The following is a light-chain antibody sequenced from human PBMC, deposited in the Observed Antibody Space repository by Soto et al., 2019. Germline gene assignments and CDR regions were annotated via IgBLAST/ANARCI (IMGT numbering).Light chain of an antibody. CDR1: QSVTNRY. V-gene: IGKV3-20*01. J-gene: IGKJ1*01. CDR2: GIS. Sequence: ESVLTQSPGTLSLSPGERATLSCRASQSVTNRYFAWYQQRPGQPPRLLVYGISNRATGIPDRFSGSGSGTDFTLTISRLEPDDFAVYYCQHYGDSSWTFGQGTKVDIK. CDR3: QHYGDSSWT.